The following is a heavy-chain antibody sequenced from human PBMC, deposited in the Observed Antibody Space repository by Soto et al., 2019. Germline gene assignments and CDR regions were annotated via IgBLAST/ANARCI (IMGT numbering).Heavy chain of an antibody. Sequence: PSETLSLTCTVSGGSISSGGYYWSWIRQHPGKGLEWIGYIYYSGSTYYNPSLKSRVTISVDTSKNQFSLKLSSVTAADTAVYYCARVGCSGGSCYNYYYGMGVWGQGTTVTVSS. D-gene: IGHD2-15*01. CDR3: ARVGCSGGSCYNYYYGMGV. CDR1: GGSISSGGYY. CDR2: IYYSGST. V-gene: IGHV4-31*03. J-gene: IGHJ6*02.